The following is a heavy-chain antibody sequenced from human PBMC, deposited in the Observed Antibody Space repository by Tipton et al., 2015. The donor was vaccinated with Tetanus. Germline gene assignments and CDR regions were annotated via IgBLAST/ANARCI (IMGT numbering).Heavy chain of an antibody. CDR3: ARSYYDLLTGNYIPYYFDY. CDR2: IYSSGTT. D-gene: IGHD3-9*01. CDR1: GDSISSGGYY. J-gene: IGHJ4*02. V-gene: IGHV4-31*02. Sequence: LRLSCSVSGDSISSGGYYWSWIRQHPGKGLEWIGHIYSSGTTNYNPSLRSRVTMSVDTSKNQFSLELTSVTAADTAVYYCARSYYDLLTGNYIPYYFDYWGRGSLVTVSS.